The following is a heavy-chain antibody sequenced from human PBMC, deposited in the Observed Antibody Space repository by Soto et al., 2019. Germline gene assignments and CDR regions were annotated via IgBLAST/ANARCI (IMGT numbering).Heavy chain of an antibody. V-gene: IGHV1-69*13. J-gene: IGHJ4*02. CDR1: GGTFSSYA. CDR2: IIPLFGTP. Sequence: SVKVSCKASGGTFSSYAISWVRQAPGQGFEWMGGIIPLFGTPNYAQRFQGRVTITADESTSTAYMELSRLRSEDTAVYYCARDRDDYGSGNYYNHIDFWGQGTLVTV. D-gene: IGHD3-10*01. CDR3: ARDRDDYGSGNYYNHIDF.